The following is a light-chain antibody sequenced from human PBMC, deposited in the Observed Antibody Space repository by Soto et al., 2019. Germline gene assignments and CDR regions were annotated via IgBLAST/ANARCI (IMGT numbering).Light chain of an antibody. V-gene: IGKV4-1*01. CDR2: WAS. CDR1: QSVLYSSNNENY. CDR3: QQYYSTPPT. J-gene: IGKJ1*01. Sequence: DIVMTQTPDSLAVSLGERATINCKSSQSVLYSSNNENYLAWYQQKPGQPPNLLIYWASTRESGVPDRFSGSGSGTDFTLTISSLQAEDVAVYYCQQYYSTPPTFGQGTKVEIK.